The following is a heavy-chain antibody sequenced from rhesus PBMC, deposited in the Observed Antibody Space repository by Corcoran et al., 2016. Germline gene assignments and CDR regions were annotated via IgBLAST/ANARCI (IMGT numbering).Heavy chain of an antibody. Sequence: QVQLQESGPGEVKPSETLSLTCAVSGYSISSGYGWSWIRQPPGKGLEWIGYISYSGSTSYNPSLKSRVTISRDTSKNQFSLKLSSVTAADTAVYYCAREGVRGHFDYWGQGVLVTVSS. CDR3: AREGVRGHFDY. CDR1: GYSISSGYG. J-gene: IGHJ4*01. D-gene: IGHD1-44*02. CDR2: ISYSGST. V-gene: IGHV4-122*02.